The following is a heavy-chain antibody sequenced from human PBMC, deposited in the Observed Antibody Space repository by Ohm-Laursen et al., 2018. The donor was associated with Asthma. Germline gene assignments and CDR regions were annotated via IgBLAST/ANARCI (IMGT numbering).Heavy chain of an antibody. V-gene: IGHV3-30-3*01. D-gene: IGHD3-3*01. J-gene: IGHJ4*02. CDR1: GFTFRSYA. Sequence: SLRLSCSASGFTFRSYAMHWVRQAPGQGLEWVAVGGSYYDGGLKYYADSVNGRFTVSRDDSKNTLYLQMNSLRPDDTAVYYCARDVMEWYLPAFDFWGQGTLVTVSS. CDR3: ARDVMEWYLPAFDF. CDR2: GGSYYDGGLK.